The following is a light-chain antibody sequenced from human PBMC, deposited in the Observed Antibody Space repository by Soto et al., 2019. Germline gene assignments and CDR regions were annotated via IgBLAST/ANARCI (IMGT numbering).Light chain of an antibody. J-gene: IGLJ1*01. CDR1: SSDVGGYNY. CDR3: SSYTSSSIDDV. CDR2: EVS. V-gene: IGLV2-14*01. Sequence: QSALTQPASVSGSPGQSITISCTGTSSDVGGYNYVSWYQQHPGKAPKLMIYEVSNRPSGVSNRFSGSKSGNTASLTISGLQDEDEADYYCSSYTSSSIDDVFGTGTKVTVL.